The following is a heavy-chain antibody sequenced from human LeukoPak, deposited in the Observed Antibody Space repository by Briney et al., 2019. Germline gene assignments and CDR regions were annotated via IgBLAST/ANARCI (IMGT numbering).Heavy chain of an antibody. Sequence: GGSLRLSCAASGFTSSSYAMSWVRQAPGKGLEWVSAISGSGGSTYYADSVKGRFTISRDNSKNTLYLQMNSLRAEDTAVYYCAKDLLGYCSGGSCSPRGYFDYWGQGTLVTVSS. CDR2: ISGSGGST. CDR1: GFTSSSYA. V-gene: IGHV3-23*01. J-gene: IGHJ4*02. D-gene: IGHD2-15*01. CDR3: AKDLLGYCSGGSCSPRGYFDY.